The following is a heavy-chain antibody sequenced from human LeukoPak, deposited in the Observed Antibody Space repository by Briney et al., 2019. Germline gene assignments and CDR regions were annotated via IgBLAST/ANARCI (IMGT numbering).Heavy chain of an antibody. CDR2: IYHSGST. CDR1: GGSISSGGYS. Sequence: SETLSLTCAVSGGSISSGGYSWSWIRQPPGKGLEWIGYIYHSGSTYYNPSLKSRVTISVDRSKNQFSLKLSSVTAADTAVYYCARAVYDSSGYRSDYWGQGTLVTVSS. D-gene: IGHD3-22*01. CDR3: ARAVYDSSGYRSDY. V-gene: IGHV4-30-2*01. J-gene: IGHJ4*02.